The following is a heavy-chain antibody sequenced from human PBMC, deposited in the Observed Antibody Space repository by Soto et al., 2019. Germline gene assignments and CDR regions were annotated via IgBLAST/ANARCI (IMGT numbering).Heavy chain of an antibody. Sequence: GGSLRLSCAASGFTFSSYAMSWVRQAPGKGLEWVSTIIGSGGSANYADSVKGRFTISRDSSKNTLHLQMNSLRADDTAVYYCAGLIFFTNLGYNDGMDFRAQGTTVPVS. D-gene: IGHD3-10*01. CDR1: GFTFSSYA. V-gene: IGHV3-23*01. J-gene: IGHJ6*02. CDR2: IIGSGGSA. CDR3: AGLIFFTNLGYNDGMDF.